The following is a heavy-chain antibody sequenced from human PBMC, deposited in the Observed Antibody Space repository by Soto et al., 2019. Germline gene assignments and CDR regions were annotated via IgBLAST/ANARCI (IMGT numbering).Heavy chain of an antibody. CDR2: ISYDGSNK. D-gene: IGHD3-3*01. Sequence: GSLRLSCAASGFTFSSYGMHWVRQAPGKGLEWAAVISYDGSNKYYADSVKGRFTISRDNSKNTLYLQMNSLRAEDTAVYYCAKSIGITIFGVVIPTDYYYGMDVWGQGTTVTVSS. V-gene: IGHV3-30*18. CDR1: GFTFSSYG. CDR3: AKSIGITIFGVVIPTDYYYGMDV. J-gene: IGHJ6*02.